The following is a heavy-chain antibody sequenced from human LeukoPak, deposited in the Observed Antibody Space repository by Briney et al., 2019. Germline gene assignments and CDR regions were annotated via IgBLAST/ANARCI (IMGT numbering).Heavy chain of an antibody. CDR2: IYYSGST. V-gene: IGHV4-59*01. CDR3: ARVRLGGFCGGDCPLYY. J-gene: IGHJ4*02. CDR1: GGSISSYY. Sequence: PSETLSLTCTVSGGSISSYYWSWIRQPPGKGLEWIGYIYYSGSTNYNPSLKSRVTISVDTSKNQFSLKLSSVTAADTAVYYCARVRLGGFCGGDCPLYYWGQGTLGTVSS. D-gene: IGHD2-21*02.